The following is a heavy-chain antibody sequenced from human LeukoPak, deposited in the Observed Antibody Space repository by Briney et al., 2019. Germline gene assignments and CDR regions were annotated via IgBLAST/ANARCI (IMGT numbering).Heavy chain of an antibody. CDR3: ARDGSYKFDY. Sequence: PGGSLRLSCAAPGLTFSSAWMHWVRQTPGKGLVWVSRIQSDGTTTYADSVRGRFTISRDNAKNTLYLQMNNLRAEDTAVYYCARDGSYKFDYWGQGTLVTVSS. CDR1: GLTFSSAW. V-gene: IGHV3-74*01. CDR2: IQSDGTT. J-gene: IGHJ4*02. D-gene: IGHD1-26*01.